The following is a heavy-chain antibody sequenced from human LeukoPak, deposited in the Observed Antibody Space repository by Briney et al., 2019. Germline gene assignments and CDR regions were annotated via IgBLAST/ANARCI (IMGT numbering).Heavy chain of an antibody. CDR3: AKAFYYYDSDY. Sequence: PGGSLRLSCAASGFPFSSYSMNWVRQAPGKGLEWVSYIGSNISTIYYADSVKGRFTISRDNAKNSLYLQMNSLGAEDTAVYYCAKAFYYYDSDYWGQGTLVTVSS. CDR1: GFPFSSYS. CDR2: IGSNISTI. J-gene: IGHJ4*02. V-gene: IGHV3-48*04. D-gene: IGHD3-22*01.